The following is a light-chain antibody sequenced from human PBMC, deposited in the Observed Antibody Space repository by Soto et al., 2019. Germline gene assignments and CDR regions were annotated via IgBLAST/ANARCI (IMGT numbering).Light chain of an antibody. CDR1: SSDVGGYNY. V-gene: IGLV2-11*01. J-gene: IGLJ1*01. Sequence: QSALTQPRSLSGSPGQSVTISCTGTSSDVGGYNYVSWYQQHPGKAPKLMIYDVSKRPSGVPDRFSGSKSGNTASLTISGLQAEDEADYYCCSYAGSYTSYVFGPGTKLTVL. CDR2: DVS. CDR3: CSYAGSYTSYV.